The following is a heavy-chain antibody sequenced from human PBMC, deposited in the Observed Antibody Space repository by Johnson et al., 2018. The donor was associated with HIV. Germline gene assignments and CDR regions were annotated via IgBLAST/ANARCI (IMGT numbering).Heavy chain of an antibody. CDR2: ISSSGSTI. V-gene: IGHV3-11*04. J-gene: IGHJ3*02. CDR3: ARDRGSSSWYRDAFDI. CDR1: GFTFSDYY. Sequence: QVQLVESGGGLVKPGGSLRLSCAASGFTFSDYYMSWIRQAPGKGLEWVSYISSSGSTIYYADPVKGRSPLSRYNAKNSLYLHMNRLRAEDTAVYYCARDRGSSSWYRDAFDIWGQGTMVTVSS. D-gene: IGHD6-13*01.